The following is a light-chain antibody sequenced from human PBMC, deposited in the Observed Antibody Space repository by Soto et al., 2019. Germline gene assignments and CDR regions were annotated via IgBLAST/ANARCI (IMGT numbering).Light chain of an antibody. CDR1: SRDVGSYNF. J-gene: IGLJ3*02. Sequence: QSALTQPASVSGSPGQSIAISCTGTSRDVGSYNFVSWYQQHPGKNPKLIISEVSKRPSGVSTRFSGSKSGNTAFLTITGLQAEDEADYYCCSYAGSNWVFGGGTKVTVL. CDR2: EVS. CDR3: CSYAGSNWV. V-gene: IGLV2-23*02.